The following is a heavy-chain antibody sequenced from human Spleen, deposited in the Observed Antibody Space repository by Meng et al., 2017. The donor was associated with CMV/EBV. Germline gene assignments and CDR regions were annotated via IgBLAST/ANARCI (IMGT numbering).Heavy chain of an antibody. CDR1: GFTLSNAW. CDR3: TTIRSITGTP. CDR2: IKSKTDGGTT. Sequence: CAASGFTLSNAWMSWVRQAPGKGLEWVGRIKSKTDGGTTDYAAPVKGRFTISRDDSKNTLYLQMNSLKTEDTAVYYCTTIRSITGTPWGQGTLVTVSS. J-gene: IGHJ5*02. V-gene: IGHV3-15*01. D-gene: IGHD1/OR15-1a*01.